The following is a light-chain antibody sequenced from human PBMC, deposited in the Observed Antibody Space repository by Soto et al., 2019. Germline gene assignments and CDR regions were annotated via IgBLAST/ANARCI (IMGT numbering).Light chain of an antibody. CDR2: EAS. CDR1: QSISGW. V-gene: IGKV1-5*03. Sequence: DTQMTPSPSTLSASVGDRVTITCRASQSISGWLAWYQQKPGKAPKLLIYEASSLESGVPSRFSGSGSGTEFTHTISSRQPDDFARYYCQQYNTYPYTFGQGTKLEIK. CDR3: QQYNTYPYT. J-gene: IGKJ2*01.